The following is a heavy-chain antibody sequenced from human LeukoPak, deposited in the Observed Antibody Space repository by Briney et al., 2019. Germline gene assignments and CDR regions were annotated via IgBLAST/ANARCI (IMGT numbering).Heavy chain of an antibody. D-gene: IGHD3-3*01. CDR1: GFIFPTYW. Sequence: PGGSLRLSCAASGFIFPTYWVHWVRQAPGKGLVWVSRINSDGSSTDYADSVKGRFTISRDNARNTLYLQMNSLRAEDTAVYYCARDAYYYEKWGQGTLVTVSS. CDR2: INSDGSST. V-gene: IGHV3-74*01. J-gene: IGHJ4*02. CDR3: ARDAYYYEK.